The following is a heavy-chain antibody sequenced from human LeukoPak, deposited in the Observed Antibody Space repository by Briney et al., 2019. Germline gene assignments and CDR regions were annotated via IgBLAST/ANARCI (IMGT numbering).Heavy chain of an antibody. CDR3: AKDGYYESSGYSYFDY. D-gene: IGHD3-22*01. Sequence: GGSLRLSCAASGFTFSSYAMSWVRQAPGKGLEWVSAISGSGGSTHYADSVKGRFTISRDNSKNTLSLQMNSLRAEDTAVYYCAKDGYYESSGYSYFDYWGQGTLVTVSS. V-gene: IGHV3-23*01. J-gene: IGHJ4*02. CDR2: ISGSGGST. CDR1: GFTFSSYA.